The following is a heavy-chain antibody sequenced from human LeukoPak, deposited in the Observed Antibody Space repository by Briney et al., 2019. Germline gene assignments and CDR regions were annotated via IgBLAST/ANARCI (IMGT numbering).Heavy chain of an antibody. V-gene: IGHV3-74*01. Sequence: GGSLRLSCAASGTYWMHWVRQAPGKGLVWVSHINSDGSWTGYADSVKGRFTISKDNAKNTVSLQMNNLRAEDTAVYYCARGWGSNVYASALDVWGRGTMVTVSS. J-gene: IGHJ3*01. D-gene: IGHD3-16*01. CDR2: INSDGSWT. CDR3: ARGWGSNVYASALDV. CDR1: GTYW.